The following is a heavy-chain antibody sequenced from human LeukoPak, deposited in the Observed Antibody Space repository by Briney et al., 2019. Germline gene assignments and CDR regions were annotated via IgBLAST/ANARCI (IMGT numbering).Heavy chain of an antibody. CDR1: GFMFRSYG. Sequence: GGTLRLSCAASGFMFRSYGMNWVRQDPGKGLEWVSGITGSGDITYYADSVKGQFTISRDNSKNTLYLQMNSLRAEDTAVYYSARRDVDSGSYSWGYMDVWGKGTTVTVSS. J-gene: IGHJ6*03. CDR2: ITGSGDIT. D-gene: IGHD1-26*01. V-gene: IGHV3-23*01. CDR3: ARRDVDSGSYSWGYMDV.